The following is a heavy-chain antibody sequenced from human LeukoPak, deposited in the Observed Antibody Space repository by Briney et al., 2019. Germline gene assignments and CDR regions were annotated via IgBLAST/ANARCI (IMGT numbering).Heavy chain of an antibody. D-gene: IGHD1-26*01. CDR3: ARGRWKVGATRWFDP. CDR2: INHGGST. Sequence: SETLSLTCAVYGGSFSGYYWSWIRQPPGKGLEWMGEINHGGSTNYNPSLKSRANICVATSKNQFSLKLSSVNAADTAVYYCARGRWKVGATRWFDPWGQGTLVPVSS. V-gene: IGHV4-34*01. CDR1: GGSFSGYY. J-gene: IGHJ5*02.